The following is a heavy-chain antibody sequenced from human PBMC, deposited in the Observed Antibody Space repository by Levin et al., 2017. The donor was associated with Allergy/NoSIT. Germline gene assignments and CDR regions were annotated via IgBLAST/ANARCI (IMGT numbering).Heavy chain of an antibody. J-gene: IGHJ6*03. CDR3: ARPAPLEHCSSTSCYGQYYYYYYMDG. V-gene: IGHV3-11*03. CDR1: GFTFSDYY. D-gene: IGHD2-2*01. Sequence: GESLKISCAASGFTFSDYYMSWIRQAPGKGLEWVSYISSSSSYTNYADSVKGRFTISRDNAKNSLYLQMNSLRAEDTAVYYCARPAPLEHCSSTSCYGQYYYYYYMDGWGKGTTVTVSS. CDR2: ISSSSSYT.